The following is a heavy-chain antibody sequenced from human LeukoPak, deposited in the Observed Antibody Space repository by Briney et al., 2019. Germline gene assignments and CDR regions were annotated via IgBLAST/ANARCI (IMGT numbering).Heavy chain of an antibody. CDR1: GFTFSSYS. Sequence: GGSLRLSCAASGFTFSSYSMNWVCQAPGKGLGWVSYISSSSSTIYYADSVKGRFTISRDNAKNSLYLQMNSLRAEDTAVYYCARDQTTSLDYWGQEPWSPSPQ. CDR2: ISSSSSTI. D-gene: IGHD1-1*01. CDR3: ARDQTTSLDY. V-gene: IGHV3-48*01. J-gene: IGHJ4*01.